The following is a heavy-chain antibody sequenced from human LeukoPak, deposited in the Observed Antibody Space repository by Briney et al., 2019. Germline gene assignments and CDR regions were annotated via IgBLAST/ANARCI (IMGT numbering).Heavy chain of an antibody. Sequence: GGSLRLSCAASGFTFSSYWMHWVRHAPGKGLVWVSRINSDGSSTSYADSVKARFTISRDNAKNTLYLQMNSLRAEDTAVYYCARVKYSSGWYIFLDYWGQGTLVTVSS. CDR3: ARVKYSSGWYIFLDY. D-gene: IGHD6-19*01. V-gene: IGHV3-74*01. CDR1: GFTFSSYW. CDR2: INSDGSST. J-gene: IGHJ4*02.